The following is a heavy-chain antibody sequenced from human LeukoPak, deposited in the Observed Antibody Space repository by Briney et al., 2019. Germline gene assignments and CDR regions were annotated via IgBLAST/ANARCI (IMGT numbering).Heavy chain of an antibody. CDR3: VKVRYCDIPGATIVTFYYFDY. CDR2: ISSNGGST. J-gene: IGHJ4*02. V-gene: IGHV3-64D*06. Sequence: GGSLRLSCSASGFTFSSYAMHWVRQAPGKGLEYVSAISSNGGSTYYADSVKGRFTISRDNSKNTLYLQMSSLRAEDTAVYYCVKVRYCDIPGATIVTFYYFDYWGQGTLVTVSS. D-gene: IGHD3-9*01. CDR1: GFTFSSYA.